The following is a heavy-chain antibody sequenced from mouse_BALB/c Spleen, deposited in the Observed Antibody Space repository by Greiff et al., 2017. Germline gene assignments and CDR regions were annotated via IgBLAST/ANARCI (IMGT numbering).Heavy chain of an antibody. J-gene: IGHJ2*01. CDR2: ISSGGGST. D-gene: IGHD4-1*01. CDR1: GFAFSSYD. Sequence: DVMLVESGGGLVKPGGSLKLSCAASGFAFSSYDMSWVRQTPEKRLEWVAYISSGGGSTYYPDTVKGRFTISRDNAKNTLYLQMSSLKSEDTAMYYCARHGTGRADFDYWGQGTTLTVSS. CDR3: ARHGTGRADFDY. V-gene: IGHV5-12-1*01.